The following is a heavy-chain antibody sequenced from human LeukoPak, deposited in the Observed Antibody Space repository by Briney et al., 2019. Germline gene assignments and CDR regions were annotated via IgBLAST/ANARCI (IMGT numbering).Heavy chain of an antibody. D-gene: IGHD4-11*01. CDR2: IIPISGTA. V-gene: IGHV1-69*13. CDR3: ARDLDVTTSYYYYYGMDV. Sequence: SVKVSCKASGGTFSSYAISWVRQAPGQGLEWMGGIIPISGTANYAQKFQGRVTITADESTSTAYMELSSLRSEDTAVYYCARDLDVTTSYYYYYGMDVWGQGTTVTVSS. CDR1: GGTFSSYA. J-gene: IGHJ6*02.